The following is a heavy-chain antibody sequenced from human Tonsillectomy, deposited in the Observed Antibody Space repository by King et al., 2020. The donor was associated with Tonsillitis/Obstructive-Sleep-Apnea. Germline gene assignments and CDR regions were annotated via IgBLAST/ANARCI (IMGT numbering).Heavy chain of an antibody. CDR3: ARGGYCSGGSCYSPGYFDY. CDR1: GGTFSSYA. CDR2: IIPIFGTA. V-gene: IGHV1-69*12. Sequence: QLVQSGAEVKKPGSSVKVSCKASGGTFSSYAISWVRQAPGQGLEWMGGIIPIFGTANYAQKFQGRVTLTADESTSTAYMELSSLRSEDTAVYYCARGGYCSGGSCYSPGYFDYWGQGTLVTVSS. D-gene: IGHD2-15*01. J-gene: IGHJ4*02.